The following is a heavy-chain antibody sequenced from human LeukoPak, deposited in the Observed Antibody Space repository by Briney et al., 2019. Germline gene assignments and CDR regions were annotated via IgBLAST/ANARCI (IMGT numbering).Heavy chain of an antibody. CDR1: GGSFSGYY. CDR2: INHSGST. Sequence: SETLSLTCAVYGGSFSGYYWSWIRQPPGKGLEWIGEINHSGSTNYNPSLKSRVTLSVDTSKNQFSLKLSSVTAADTAVYYCARKVTYYDFWSGYFSGNWFDPWGQGTLVTVSS. CDR3: ARKVTYYDFWSGYFSGNWFDP. V-gene: IGHV4-34*01. J-gene: IGHJ5*02. D-gene: IGHD3-3*01.